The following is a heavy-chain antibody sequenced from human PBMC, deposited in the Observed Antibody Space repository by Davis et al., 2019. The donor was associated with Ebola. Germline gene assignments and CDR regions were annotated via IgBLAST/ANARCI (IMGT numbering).Heavy chain of an antibody. V-gene: IGHV4-4*07. CDR2: IYTSGRT. J-gene: IGHJ4*02. Sequence: PSETLSLTCTVSGGSISSHYWSWIRQPAGKGLEWIGRIYTSGRTNYNPSLKSRVTISVDTSNNQFSLKLNSVTAADTAIYYCARYNFPLFDYWSQGTLVTVSS. CDR3: ARYNFPLFDY. CDR1: GGSISSHY. D-gene: IGHD5-24*01.